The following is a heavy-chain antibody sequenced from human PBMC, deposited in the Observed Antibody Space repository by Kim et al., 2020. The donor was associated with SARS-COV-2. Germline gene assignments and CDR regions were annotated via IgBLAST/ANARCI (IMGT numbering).Heavy chain of an antibody. CDR1: GGSISSSSYY. Sequence: SETLSLTCTVSGGSISSSSYYWGWIRQPPGKGLQWIGSIYYSGSTYYNPSLKSRVTISVDTSKNQFSLKLSSVTAADTAVYYCARTIYDFWSGLSHDAFDIWGQGTMVTVSS. CDR3: ARTIYDFWSGLSHDAFDI. V-gene: IGHV4-39*07. CDR2: IYYSGST. J-gene: IGHJ3*02. D-gene: IGHD3-3*01.